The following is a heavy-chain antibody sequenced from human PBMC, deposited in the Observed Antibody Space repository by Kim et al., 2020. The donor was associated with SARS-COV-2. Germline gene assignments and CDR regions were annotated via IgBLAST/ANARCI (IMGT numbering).Heavy chain of an antibody. D-gene: IGHD5-12*01. V-gene: IGHV1-24*01. Sequence: IYAQKFQGRVTMTEDTSTDTAYMELSSLRSEDTAVYYCATRRGGSGWFDPWGQGTLVTVSS. CDR3: ATRRGGSGWFDP. J-gene: IGHJ5*02.